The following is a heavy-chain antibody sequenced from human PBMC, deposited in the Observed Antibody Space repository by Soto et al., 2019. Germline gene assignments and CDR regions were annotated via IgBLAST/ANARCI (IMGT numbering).Heavy chain of an antibody. D-gene: IGHD1-26*01. CDR1: GFTFSDHY. J-gene: IGHJ4*02. CDR3: ARDLQVEEYSGSY. CDR2: TRNKANSYTT. Sequence: GGSLRLSCAASGFTFSDHYMDWVRQAPGKGLEWVGRTRNKANSYTTEYAASVKGRFTISRDDSKNSLYLQMNSLKTEDTAVYYCARDLQVEEYSGSYWGQGTLVTVSS. V-gene: IGHV3-72*01.